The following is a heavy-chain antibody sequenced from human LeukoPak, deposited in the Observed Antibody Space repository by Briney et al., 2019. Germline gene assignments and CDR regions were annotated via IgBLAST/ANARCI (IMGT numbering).Heavy chain of an antibody. V-gene: IGHV3-7*01. J-gene: IGHJ3*01. CDR1: GFTFSSYW. Sequence: QTGGSLRLSCAASGFTFSSYWMSWVRQAPGKGLEWVANIKQDGSEKYYVDSVKGRFTISRDNAKNSLYLQMNSLRAEDTAVYYCARDTLDFWSGYYGDWGQGTMVTVSS. D-gene: IGHD3-3*01. CDR3: ARDTLDFWSGYYGD. CDR2: IKQDGSEK.